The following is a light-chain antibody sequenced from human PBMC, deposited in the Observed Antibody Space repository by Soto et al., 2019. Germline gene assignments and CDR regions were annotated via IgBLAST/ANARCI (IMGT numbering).Light chain of an antibody. CDR1: QSISNY. J-gene: IGKJ3*01. V-gene: IGKV1-39*01. CDR2: AAS. CDR3: QQSYTTLFT. Sequence: DIQMTQSPSSLSASVGDRVTITCRASQSISNYLNWYQQKPGKAPKLLIYAASSLQSGVPSRFSGSGSGTDFTLTISSLQPEDFATYSSQQSYTTLFTFGPGTNVDIK.